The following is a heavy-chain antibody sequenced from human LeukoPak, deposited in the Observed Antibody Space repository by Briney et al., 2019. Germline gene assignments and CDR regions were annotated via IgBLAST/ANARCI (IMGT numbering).Heavy chain of an antibody. Sequence: GGSLRLSCAASGFTFSSYAISWVRQAPGKGLEWVSAISGSGGSTYYADSVKGRFTISRDNSKNTLYLQMNSLRAEDTAVYYCAKDPASDIAAAAGVRFDPWGQGTLVTVSS. CDR3: AKDPASDIAAAAGVRFDP. D-gene: IGHD6-13*01. J-gene: IGHJ5*02. V-gene: IGHV3-23*01. CDR2: ISGSGGST. CDR1: GFTFSSYA.